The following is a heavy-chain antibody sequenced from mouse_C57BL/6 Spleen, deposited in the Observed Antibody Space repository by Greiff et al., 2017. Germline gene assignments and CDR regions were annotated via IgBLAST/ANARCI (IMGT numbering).Heavy chain of an antibody. CDR1: GFTFTDYY. V-gene: IGHV7-3*01. J-gene: IGHJ1*03. CDR3: AKYLGGDYYGYIDD. Sequence: EVKLEESGGGLVQPGGSLSFSCAASGFTFTDYYMSWVRQPPGKALEWLGFIRNKANGYTTEYSASVKGRFTISRENSQSILYIPMNHLRAENSANSYCAKYLGGDYYGYIDDWGTGTTVTVSS. CDR2: IRNKANGYTT. D-gene: IGHD2-4*01.